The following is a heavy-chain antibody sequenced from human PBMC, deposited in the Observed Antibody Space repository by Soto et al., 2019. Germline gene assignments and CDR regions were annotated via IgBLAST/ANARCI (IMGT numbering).Heavy chain of an antibody. D-gene: IGHD2-21*02. V-gene: IGHV4-34*01. CDR2: MSHSGGS. CDR1: GGSVSVPNYY. CDR3: ARVQRGTATAVVDAFDI. J-gene: IGHJ3*02. Sequence: QVQLQQGGAGLLKPSETLSLTCAVYGGSVSVPNYYWSWIRQPPGKGLEWIGEMSHSGGSHFNPSLKSRVTISVDTSTNQFSLKMSSVTAADTALYYCARVQRGTATAVVDAFDIWGPGTMVIVSS.